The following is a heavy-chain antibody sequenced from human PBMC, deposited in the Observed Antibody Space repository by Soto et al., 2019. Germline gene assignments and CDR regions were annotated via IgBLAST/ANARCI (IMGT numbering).Heavy chain of an antibody. CDR1: GYTFTSYD. J-gene: IGHJ5*02. D-gene: IGHD3-10*01. Sequence: QVQLLQSGAEVKKPGASVKVSCKASGYTFTSYDINWVRQATGQGLEWMGWMNPNSGNTGYAQKFQGRVTMTRNTSTGTAYMALSSLRSEDAAVYYCARSWYYGSGSPFDPWGQGTLVTVSS. CDR2: MNPNSGNT. V-gene: IGHV1-8*01. CDR3: ARSWYYGSGSPFDP.